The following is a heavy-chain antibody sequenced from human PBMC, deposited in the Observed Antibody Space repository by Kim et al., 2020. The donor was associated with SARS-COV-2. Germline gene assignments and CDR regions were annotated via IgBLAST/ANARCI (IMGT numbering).Heavy chain of an antibody. CDR3: AKEGSGYHGYYFDY. CDR1: GFTFDDYA. V-gene: IGHV3-43D*03. D-gene: IGHD3-22*01. Sequence: GGSLRLSCAASGFTFDDYAMHWVRQAPGKGLEWVSLISWDGGSTYYADSVKGRFTISRDNSKNSLYLQMNSLRAEDTALYYCAKEGSGYHGYYFDYWGQGTLVTVSS. J-gene: IGHJ4*02. CDR2: ISWDGGST.